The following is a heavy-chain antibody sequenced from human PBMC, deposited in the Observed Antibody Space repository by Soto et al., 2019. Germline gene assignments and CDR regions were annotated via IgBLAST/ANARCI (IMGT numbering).Heavy chain of an antibody. Sequence: QVQLVQSGAEVKKPGASVKVSCKASGYTFSNYATHWERQAPGQRLEWMGWINAGNGKTKYSQNFQGRVTITRDTSASTAYMELSSLRSEDTAVYYCANNGDYYYYGMDVWGQGTTVTVSS. J-gene: IGHJ6*02. CDR2: INAGNGKT. D-gene: IGHD4-17*01. V-gene: IGHV1-3*01. CDR3: ANNGDYYYYGMDV. CDR1: GYTFSNYA.